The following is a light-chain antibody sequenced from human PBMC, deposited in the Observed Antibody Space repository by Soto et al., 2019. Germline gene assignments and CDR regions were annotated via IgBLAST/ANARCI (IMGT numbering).Light chain of an antibody. J-gene: IGLJ1*01. CDR1: SRDVGIYNL. CDR3: CSYAGSSTPHYV. Sequence: QSVLTQPASVSGSPGQSITISCTGTSRDVGIYNLVSWYQQHPGKAPKLMVYEGSKRPSGVSNRFSGSKSGNTASLTISGLQAEDEADYYCCSYAGSSTPHYVFGTGTKLTVL. CDR2: EGS. V-gene: IGLV2-23*01.